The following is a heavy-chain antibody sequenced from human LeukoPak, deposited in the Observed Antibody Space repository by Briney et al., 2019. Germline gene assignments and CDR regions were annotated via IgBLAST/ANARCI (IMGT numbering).Heavy chain of an antibody. J-gene: IGHJ6*03. CDR3: ARGFVGMATISHYYYYYYMDV. V-gene: IGHV4-39*07. D-gene: IGHD5-24*01. CDR1: GGSISSSSYY. CDR2: IYYSGST. Sequence: SETLSLTCTVSGGSISSSSYYWGWIRQPPGKGLEWIGSIYYSGSTYYNPSLKSRVTISVDTSKNQFSLKLSSVTAADTAVYYCARGFVGMATISHYYYYYYMDVWGKGTTVTVSS.